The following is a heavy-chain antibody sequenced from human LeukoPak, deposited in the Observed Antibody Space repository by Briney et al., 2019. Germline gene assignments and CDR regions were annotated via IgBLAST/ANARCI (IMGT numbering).Heavy chain of an antibody. CDR1: GFTFSSYW. J-gene: IGHJ4*02. Sequence: PGGSLRLSCAASGFTFSSYWVSWVRQAPGKGLEWVANIKQDGSEKPYVDSVKGRFTISRDNAKNSLYLHMKDLRVEDTAVYFCARVYIAPGYRTCRSFDYWGQGTLVTVSS. D-gene: IGHD5-12*01. V-gene: IGHV3-7*01. CDR2: IKQDGSEK. CDR3: ARVYIAPGYRTCRSFDY.